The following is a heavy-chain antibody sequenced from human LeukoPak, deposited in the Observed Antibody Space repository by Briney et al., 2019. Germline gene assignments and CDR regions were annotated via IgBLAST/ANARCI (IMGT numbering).Heavy chain of an antibody. CDR2: IRSKAYGGAT. V-gene: IGHV3-49*04. J-gene: IGHJ4*02. D-gene: IGHD6-19*01. CDR3: TRAGQWLSHFGY. Sequence: PGGSLRLSCTASGFTFGDYATSWVRQAPGKGLEWVGFIRSKAYGGATEYAASVKGRFTISRGDSKSIAYLQMKSLKTEDTAVYYCTRAGQWLSHFGYWGQGTLVTVSS. CDR1: GFTFGDYA.